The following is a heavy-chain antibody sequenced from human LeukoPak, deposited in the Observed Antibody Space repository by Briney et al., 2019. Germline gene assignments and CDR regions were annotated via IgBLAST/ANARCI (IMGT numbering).Heavy chain of an antibody. CDR3: ARSSRGVAMVQSDGMDV. D-gene: IGHD3-10*01. Sequence: GGSLTLSCSASAFTVISNYMSWVRHAPGNGLEWVTVIYSGGSTYYADSVKGRFTISRDNSKNTLYPQMNSLRAEDTAVYYCARSSRGVAMVQSDGMDVWGQGTTVTVSS. J-gene: IGHJ6*02. CDR1: AFTVISNY. V-gene: IGHV3-66*01. CDR2: IYSGGST.